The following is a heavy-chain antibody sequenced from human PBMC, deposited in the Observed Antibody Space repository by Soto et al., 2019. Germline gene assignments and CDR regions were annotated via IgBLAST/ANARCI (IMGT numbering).Heavy chain of an antibody. J-gene: IGHJ4*02. Sequence: ESGPTLVTPTQTLTLTCTFSGFSLSTSGVDVGWIRQPPGKALEWLALIYWDDDKRYSPSLKSRLTITKDTSKNQVVLTMTNMDPLDTATYYCAHRRPYSNSPEYFFDYWGQGTLVTVSS. CDR2: IYWDDDK. D-gene: IGHD6-6*01. CDR3: AHRRPYSNSPEYFFDY. V-gene: IGHV2-5*02. CDR1: GFSLSTSGVD.